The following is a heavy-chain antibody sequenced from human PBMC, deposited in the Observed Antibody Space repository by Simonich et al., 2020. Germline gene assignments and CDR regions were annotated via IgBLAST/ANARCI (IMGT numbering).Heavy chain of an antibody. CDR3: ARHLQLGPFDY. CDR2: INHSGNT. D-gene: IGHD1-1*01. CDR1: GGSFSGYY. J-gene: IGHJ4*02. V-gene: IGHV4-34*01. Sequence: QVQLQQWGAGLLKPSETLSLTCAVYGGSFSGYYWGWIRQPPGKGREWIGEINHSGNTNYNPSLKSRVTISLDTSKNQFSLKLSSVTAADTAVYYCARHLQLGPFDYWGQGTLVTVSS.